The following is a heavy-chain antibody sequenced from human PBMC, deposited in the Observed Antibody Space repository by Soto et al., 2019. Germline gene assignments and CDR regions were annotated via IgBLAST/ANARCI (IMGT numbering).Heavy chain of an antibody. CDR1: GGSISNQY. CDR3: ARAQYVFGSGSYYYDMGV. J-gene: IGHJ6*02. D-gene: IGHD3-3*01. V-gene: IGHV4-59*11. CDR2: IYSSGST. Sequence: SEILSLTCTASGGSISNQYWSWIRQSPGKGLEYIGYIYSSGSTNYNPSLKGRVTMSVDTSRDQVSLRLRCVTRAKTAVYYCARAQYVFGSGSYYYDMGVWGQGT.